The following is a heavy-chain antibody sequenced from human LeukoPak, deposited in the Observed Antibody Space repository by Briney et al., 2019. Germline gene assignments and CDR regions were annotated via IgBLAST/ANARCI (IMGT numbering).Heavy chain of an antibody. CDR3: GRALPAAMGRGPPGGGVKTGFAP. D-gene: IGHD2-2*01. J-gene: IGHJ5*02. CDR2: IYHSGST. V-gene: IGHV4-4*02. CDR1: GGSISSSNW. Sequence: SETLSLTCAVSGGSISSSNWWSWVRQPPGKGLEWIGEIYHSGSTYYNPSLKSRVTISVDTSKNQFSLKLSSVTAADTAVYYCGRALPAAMGRGPPGGGVKTGFAPWARETGVTVS.